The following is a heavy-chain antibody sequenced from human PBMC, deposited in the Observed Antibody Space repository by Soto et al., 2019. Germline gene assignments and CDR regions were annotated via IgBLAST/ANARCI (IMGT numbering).Heavy chain of an antibody. V-gene: IGHV3-30-3*01. CDR1: GFTFSSYA. CDR2: ISYDGSNK. J-gene: IGHJ1*01. CDR3: ARGSDSSGYYYIEYFQH. Sequence: QVQLVESGGGVVQPGRSLRLSCAASGFTFSSYAMHWVRQAPGKGLEWVAVISYDGSNKYYADSVKGRFTISRDNSKNTLYLQMNSLRAEDTAVYYCARGSDSSGYYYIEYFQHWGQGTLVTVSS. D-gene: IGHD3-22*01.